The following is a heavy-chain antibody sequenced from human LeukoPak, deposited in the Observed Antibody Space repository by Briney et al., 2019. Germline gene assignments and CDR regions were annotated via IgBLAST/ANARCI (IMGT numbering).Heavy chain of an antibody. V-gene: IGHV4-39*01. CDR3: VSYYYDSGGFYPPGY. Sequence: SETLSLTCTVSGGSISSNGYYGGWLRQPPGKGLEWIGSIYYTGSSYYNPSLRTQVTISVATSKSQFSLKLSSVTAADTAVYYCVSYYYDSGGFYPPGYWGQGTLVTVSS. CDR1: GGSISSNGYY. CDR2: IYYTGSS. D-gene: IGHD3-22*01. J-gene: IGHJ4*02.